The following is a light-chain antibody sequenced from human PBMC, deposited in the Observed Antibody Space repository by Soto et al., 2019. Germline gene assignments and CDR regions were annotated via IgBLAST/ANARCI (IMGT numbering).Light chain of an antibody. J-gene: IGKJ1*01. Sequence: DIQMTQSPSTLSASVGDRVTITCRASQSISSWLAWYKHKPGKAPKLLIYKASSLESGVPSRFSGSGSGTEFTLTISTLQPEDFASYYCLQYNSHSWTFGQETKVEMK. CDR1: QSISSW. CDR3: LQYNSHSWT. CDR2: KAS. V-gene: IGKV1-5*03.